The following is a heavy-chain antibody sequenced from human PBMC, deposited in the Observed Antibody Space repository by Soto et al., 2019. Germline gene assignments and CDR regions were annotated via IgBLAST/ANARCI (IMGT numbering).Heavy chain of an antibody. CDR2: IKPDGSDK. CDR3: ARDLMAVAIDY. CDR1: GFTFSTSW. J-gene: IGHJ4*02. V-gene: IGHV3-7*01. Sequence: GGSLRLSYAASGFTFSTSWMNWIRQAPGKGLEWVGQIKPDGSDKLYADSVKGRFTISRDNSKNTLYLQMNSLRAEDTAVYYCARDLMAVAIDYWGQGTLVTVSS. D-gene: IGHD6-19*01.